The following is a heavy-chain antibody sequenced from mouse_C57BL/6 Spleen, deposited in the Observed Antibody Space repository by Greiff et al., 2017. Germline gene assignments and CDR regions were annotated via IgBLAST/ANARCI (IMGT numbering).Heavy chain of an antibody. J-gene: IGHJ4*01. CDR1: GYTFTDYE. D-gene: IGHD3-1*01. Sequence: QVQLQQSGAELVRPGASVTLSCKASGYTFTDYEMHWVKQTPVHGLEWIGAIDPETGGTAYNQKFKGKAILTADKSSSTAYMELRSLTSEDSAVYYCTRSGRYAMDYWGQGTSVTVSS. V-gene: IGHV1-15*01. CDR3: TRSGRYAMDY. CDR2: IDPETGGT.